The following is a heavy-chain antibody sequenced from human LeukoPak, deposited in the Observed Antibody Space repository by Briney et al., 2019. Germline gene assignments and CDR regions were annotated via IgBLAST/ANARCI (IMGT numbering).Heavy chain of an antibody. J-gene: IGHJ5*02. Sequence: ASVKVSCKASGYTFTSYGISWVRQAPGQGLEWMGWISAYNGNTNYAQKLQGRVTMTRDTSTSTVYMELSSLRSEDTAVYYCARGIVVVVSATPNWFDPWGQGTLVTVSS. CDR1: GYTFTSYG. CDR2: ISAYNGNT. CDR3: ARGIVVVVSATPNWFDP. D-gene: IGHD2-15*01. V-gene: IGHV1-18*01.